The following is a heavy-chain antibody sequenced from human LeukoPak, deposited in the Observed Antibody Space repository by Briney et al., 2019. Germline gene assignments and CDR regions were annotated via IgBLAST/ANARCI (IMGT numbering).Heavy chain of an antibody. V-gene: IGHV3-11*04. CDR1: GIAVSGNY. CDR2: ISSSGSTI. J-gene: IGHJ4*02. Sequence: GGSLRLSCAASGIAVSGNYMSWVRQTPEKGLEWVSYISSSGSTIYYADSVKGRFTISRDNAKNSLYLQMNSLRAEDTAVYYCARDPSGSYGDYWGQGTLVTVSS. CDR3: ARDPSGSYGDY. D-gene: IGHD1-26*01.